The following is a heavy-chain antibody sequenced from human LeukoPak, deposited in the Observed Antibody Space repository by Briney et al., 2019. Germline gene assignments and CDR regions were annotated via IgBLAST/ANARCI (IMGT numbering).Heavy chain of an antibody. D-gene: IGHD3-16*01. CDR3: ARATNRGSPANAYVY. CDR1: GYTFLDYY. Sequence: ASVKVSCKASGYTFLDYYIHWVRQAPGQGLEWMGWINPTSGATNSAQKFHGRVTVTSDTSISTAYMELSGLRSDDTAIYYCARATNRGSPANAYVYRGQGTLVTVSS. J-gene: IGHJ4*02. CDR2: INPTSGAT. V-gene: IGHV1-2*02.